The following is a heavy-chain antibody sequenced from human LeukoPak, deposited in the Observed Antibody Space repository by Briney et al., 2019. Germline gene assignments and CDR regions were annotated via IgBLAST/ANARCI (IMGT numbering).Heavy chain of an antibody. CDR2: VRVDGDSS. CDR1: GFTFSSYA. Sequence: GGSLRLSCAASGFTFSSYAMGWVRQAPGKGLEWVSGVRVDGDSSYYADSVKGRFTISRDNSKSTLYLQMNSLRAEDTAVYFCARHDSFIPYWGQGTLVTVTS. CDR3: ARHDSFIPY. D-gene: IGHD3-16*02. J-gene: IGHJ4*02. V-gene: IGHV3-23*01.